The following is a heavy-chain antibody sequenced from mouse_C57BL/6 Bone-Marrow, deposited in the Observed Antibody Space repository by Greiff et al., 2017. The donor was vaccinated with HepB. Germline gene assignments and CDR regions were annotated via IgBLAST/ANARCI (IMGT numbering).Heavy chain of an antibody. J-gene: IGHJ3*01. CDR1: GYTFTSYD. CDR3: AREKYMDDYDERFAY. Sequence: VQGVESGPELVKPGASVKLSCKASGYTFTSYDINWVKQRPGQGLEWIGWIYPRDGSTKYNEKFKGKATLTVDTSSSTAYMELHSLTSEDSAVYFCAREKYMDDYDERFAYWGQGTLVTVSA. CDR2: IYPRDGST. D-gene: IGHD2-4*01. V-gene: IGHV1-85*01.